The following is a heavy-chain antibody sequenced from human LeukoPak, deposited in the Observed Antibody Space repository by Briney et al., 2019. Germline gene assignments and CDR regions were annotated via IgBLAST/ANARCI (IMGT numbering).Heavy chain of an antibody. CDR2: IYYSGST. J-gene: IGHJ4*02. D-gene: IGHD3-16*02. CDR3: ARASESYDYVWGSYRPYYFDY. CDR1: GGSISSSSYY. V-gene: IGHV4-61*05. Sequence: SETLSLTCTVSGGSISSSSYYWGWIRQPPGKGLEWIGYIYYSGSTNYNPSLKSRVTISVDTSKNQFSLKLSSVTAADTAVYYCARASESYDYVWGSYRPYYFDYWGQGTLVTVSS.